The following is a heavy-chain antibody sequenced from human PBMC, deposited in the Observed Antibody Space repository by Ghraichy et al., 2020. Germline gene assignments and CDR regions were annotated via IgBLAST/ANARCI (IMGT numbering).Heavy chain of an antibody. CDR1: GFTLDDYG. Sequence: GGSLRLSCAASGFTLDDYGMSWVRQAPGKGLEWVSGINWNGGSTGYADSVKGRFTISRDNAKNSLYLQMNSLRAEDTALYYCARRIYYYDSSGYSRGYYYYLDVWGKGTTVTVSS. CDR3: ARRIYYYDSSGYSRGYYYYLDV. V-gene: IGHV3-20*04. D-gene: IGHD3-22*01. J-gene: IGHJ6*03. CDR2: INWNGGST.